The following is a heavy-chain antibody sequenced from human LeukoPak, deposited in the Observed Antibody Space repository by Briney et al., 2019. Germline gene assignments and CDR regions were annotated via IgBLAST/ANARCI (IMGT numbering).Heavy chain of an antibody. D-gene: IGHD6-13*01. J-gene: IGHJ4*02. V-gene: IGHV3-11*03. CDR3: AAGTAADF. CDR1: GIPFSDYY. CDR2: ISSSSSYT. Sequence: GGSLRLSCVVSGIPFSDYYMNWIRKAPGKGLEWTSYISSSSSYTDYADSVKGRFTISRDNAKSALYLQMHSLRLEDTAVYYCAAGTAADFWGQGTLAIVSS.